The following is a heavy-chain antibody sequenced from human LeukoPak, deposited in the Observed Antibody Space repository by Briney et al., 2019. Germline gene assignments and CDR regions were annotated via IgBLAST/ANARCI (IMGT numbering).Heavy chain of an antibody. J-gene: IGHJ5*02. CDR2: IYYSGST. V-gene: IGHV4-28*03. D-gene: IGHD3-3*01. CDR3: ARGVGDFWSGLYLDP. CDR1: GSSISSGNW. Sequence: PSDTLSLTCAVSGSSISSGNWWGWIRQPPGKGLEWIGYIYYSGSTYYNPSLKSRVTMSVDTSKNQFSLKLSSVTAVDTAVYYCARGVGDFWSGLYLDPWGQGTLVTVSS.